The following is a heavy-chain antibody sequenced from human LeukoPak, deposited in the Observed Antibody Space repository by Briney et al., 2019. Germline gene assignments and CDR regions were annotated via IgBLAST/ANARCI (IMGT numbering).Heavy chain of an antibody. J-gene: IGHJ4*02. CDR3: ARFIAAPYYFDY. CDR2: ISGSGGST. CDR1: GFTFSTYA. Sequence: GGSLRLSCAASGFTFSTYAMSWVRQAPGKGLEWVSAISGSGGSTYYADSVKGRFTISRDNAKNSLYLQMNSLRAEDTAVYYCARFIAAPYYFDYWGRGTLVTVSS. D-gene: IGHD6-13*01. V-gene: IGHV3-23*01.